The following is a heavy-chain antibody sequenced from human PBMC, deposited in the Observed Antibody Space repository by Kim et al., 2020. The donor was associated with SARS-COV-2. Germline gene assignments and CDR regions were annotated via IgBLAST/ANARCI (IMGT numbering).Heavy chain of an antibody. CDR2: FTGGTGST. Sequence: GGSLRLSCAASGFAFSTYAMTWVRQAPGKELEWVSTFTGGTGSTSYADSVKGRFTISRDNSKNTLSLQMNSLRVEDTAVYYCARGGVNPGDYWGQGTLVTVSS. V-gene: IGHV3-23*01. CDR3: ARGGVNPGDY. D-gene: IGHD1-26*01. CDR1: GFAFSTYA. J-gene: IGHJ4*02.